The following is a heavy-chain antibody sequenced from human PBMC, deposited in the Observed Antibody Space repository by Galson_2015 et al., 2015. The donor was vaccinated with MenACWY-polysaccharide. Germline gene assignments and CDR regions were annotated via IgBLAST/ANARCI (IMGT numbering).Heavy chain of an antibody. CDR1: GFTFSSYA. Sequence: SLRLSCAASGFTFSSYAMTWVRQAPGKGLEWVSTISGSAGSTYYADSVKGRFTISRDNSKNTLYLQMNSLRVEDTAVYYCAREGFCSGGTCYFYDYWGQGILVTVSA. CDR2: ISGSAGST. CDR3: AREGFCSGGTCYFYDY. D-gene: IGHD2-15*01. J-gene: IGHJ4*02. V-gene: IGHV3-23*01.